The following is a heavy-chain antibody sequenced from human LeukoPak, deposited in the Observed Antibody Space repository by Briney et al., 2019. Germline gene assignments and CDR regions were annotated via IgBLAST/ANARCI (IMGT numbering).Heavy chain of an antibody. J-gene: IGHJ3*02. CDR2: ISPYNGNT. V-gene: IGHV1-18*01. Sequence: ASLKVSCKTSGYTFTHYVISWVRQAPGQGREWMGRISPYNGNTKYAQKLQGRVTMTTDTSTSTAYMELRSLRSDDTAVYYCARASTHRYNWKSGQLNDAFDIWGQGTMVTVSS. D-gene: IGHD1-20*01. CDR3: ARASTHRYNWKSGQLNDAFDI. CDR1: GYTFTHYV.